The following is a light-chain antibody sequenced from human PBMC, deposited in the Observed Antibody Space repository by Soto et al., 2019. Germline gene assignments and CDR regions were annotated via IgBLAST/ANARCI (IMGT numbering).Light chain of an antibody. CDR2: KAS. V-gene: IGKV1-39*01. CDR3: QQSYSTPLT. CDR1: QGIETY. J-gene: IGKJ4*01. Sequence: DIQMTQSPSSLSASVGDRVSITCLTSQGIETYLNWYQQKSGKAPKLLIYKASTLKSGVPSRFSGGGSGTDFTLTISSLQPEDFATYYCQQSYSTPLTFGGGTKVDIK.